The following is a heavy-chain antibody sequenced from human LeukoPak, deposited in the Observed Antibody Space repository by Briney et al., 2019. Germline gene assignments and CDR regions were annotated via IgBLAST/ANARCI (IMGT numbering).Heavy chain of an antibody. V-gene: IGHV4-59*12. J-gene: IGHJ4*02. CDR2: IYYTGSA. CDR3: ARDRGGGYGY. Sequence: SETLSLTCTVSGGSISSYYWSWIRQPPGKGLEWIGYIYYTGSANYNPSLKSRVTISVDTSKNQFSLKLSSVTAADTAVYYCARDRGGGYGYWGQGTLVTVSS. D-gene: IGHD5-12*01. CDR1: GGSISSYY.